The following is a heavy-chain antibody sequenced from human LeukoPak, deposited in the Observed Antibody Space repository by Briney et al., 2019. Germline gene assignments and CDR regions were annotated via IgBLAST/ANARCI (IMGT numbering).Heavy chain of an antibody. D-gene: IGHD6-6*01. V-gene: IGHV4-59*12. Sequence: SETLSLTCTVSGGSIGSYYWNWIRQPPGKGLEWFGNFYYSGNTHYNPSLKSRLTMSVDTSKNQFSLNLSSVTAADTAVYYCARLNIAVRFFDYWGQGILVTVSS. J-gene: IGHJ4*02. CDR3: ARLNIAVRFFDY. CDR1: GGSIGSYY. CDR2: FYYSGNT.